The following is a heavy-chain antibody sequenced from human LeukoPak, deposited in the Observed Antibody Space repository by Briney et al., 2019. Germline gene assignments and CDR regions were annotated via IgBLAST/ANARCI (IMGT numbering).Heavy chain of an antibody. J-gene: IGHJ6*02. CDR2: VSCSGRAT. CDR1: GFTFSSYG. Sequence: GGSLRLSCAASGFTFSSYGMSWFRQAPAKGREWFSDVSCSGRATNYADSVKGRFTVSRDRSKNTVALQMDSLSAEDTAVYYCVKLGALIKNGMDVWGQGTTVTVSS. D-gene: IGHD3-16*01. V-gene: IGHV3-23*01. CDR3: VKLGALIKNGMDV.